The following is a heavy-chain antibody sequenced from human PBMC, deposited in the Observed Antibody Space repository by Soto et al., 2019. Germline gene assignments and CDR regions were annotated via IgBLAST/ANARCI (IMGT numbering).Heavy chain of an antibody. CDR3: ARMFHCSGGTCPFDY. CDR2: IDWDDDK. CDR1: GFSLSTSGMR. J-gene: IGHJ4*02. V-gene: IGHV2-70*04. D-gene: IGHD2-15*01. Sequence: SGLTLVNPTQTLTLTCTFSGFSLSTSGMRVSWIRQPPGKALEWLARIDWDDDKFYNTSLKTRLTISKDSSKNQVVLTMTNMDPVDIATYYCARMFHCSGGTCPFDYWGQGALVTVSS.